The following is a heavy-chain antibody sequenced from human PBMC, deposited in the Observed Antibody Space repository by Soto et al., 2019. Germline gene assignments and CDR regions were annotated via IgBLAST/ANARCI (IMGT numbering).Heavy chain of an antibody. Sequence: SVNFSSKASGGSFSNFGISWVLQAPGQGLEWMGGIVPVFGRPNYAQRFRGRLTITADESTSTGYMELISLRSDDTAVYYCAREGSGYNFWGQGTQVTVSS. CDR1: GGSFSNFG. D-gene: IGHD5-12*01. V-gene: IGHV1-69*13. J-gene: IGHJ4*02. CDR2: IVPVFGRP. CDR3: AREGSGYNF.